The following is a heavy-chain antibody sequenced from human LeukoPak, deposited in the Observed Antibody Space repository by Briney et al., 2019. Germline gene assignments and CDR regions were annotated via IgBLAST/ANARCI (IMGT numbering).Heavy chain of an antibody. Sequence: PSETLSLTCSVSGGSISNYYWSWIRQPAGKGLEWIGHIYTSGSTKYNPSLKSRVTMSVDTSKNQFSLKLSSVTAADTAVYYCARTTMVRGTYYMDVWGKGTTVTVSS. J-gene: IGHJ6*03. CDR3: ARTTMVRGTYYMDV. CDR2: IYTSGST. V-gene: IGHV4-4*07. CDR1: GGSISNYY. D-gene: IGHD3-10*01.